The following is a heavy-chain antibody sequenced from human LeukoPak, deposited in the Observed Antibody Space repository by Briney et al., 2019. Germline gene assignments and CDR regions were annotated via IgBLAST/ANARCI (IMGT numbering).Heavy chain of an antibody. CDR3: ARVAGYPKYFDY. V-gene: IGHV3-33*01. J-gene: IGHJ4*02. D-gene: IGHD6-25*01. CDR1: GFTFSSYG. Sequence: GGSLRLFCAASGFTFSSYGMHWVRQAPGKGLEWVAVIWYDGSNKHYADSVKGRFTISRDNSKNTLYLQMNSLRAEDTAVYYCARVAGYPKYFDYWGQGTLVTVSS. CDR2: IWYDGSNK.